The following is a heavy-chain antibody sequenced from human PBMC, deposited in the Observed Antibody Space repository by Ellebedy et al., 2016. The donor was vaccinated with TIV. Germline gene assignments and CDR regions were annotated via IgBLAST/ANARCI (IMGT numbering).Heavy chain of an antibody. Sequence: ASVKVSXKASGYTFTGYYMHWVRQAPGQGLEWMGWINPNSGGTNYAQKFQGRVTMTRDTSINTAYMELSRLRSDDTAVYYCARLTTVTTDYYYGMDVWGQGTTVTVSS. CDR1: GYTFTGYY. D-gene: IGHD4-17*01. CDR3: ARLTTVTTDYYYGMDV. J-gene: IGHJ6*02. CDR2: INPNSGGT. V-gene: IGHV1-2*02.